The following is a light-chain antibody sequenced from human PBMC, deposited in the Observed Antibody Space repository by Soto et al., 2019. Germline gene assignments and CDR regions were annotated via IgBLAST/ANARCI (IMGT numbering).Light chain of an antibody. CDR2: DAS. V-gene: IGKV1-5*01. J-gene: IGKJ1*01. Sequence: DIQMTQSPSTLSASVGDRVTITCRASQSILSWLAWYQHKPGKAPKLLIYDASSLESGVPSRFSGSRSGTEFTLTISSLQPDDIATYYCQQYDTYPWTFGQGTKVDIK. CDR3: QQYDTYPWT. CDR1: QSILSW.